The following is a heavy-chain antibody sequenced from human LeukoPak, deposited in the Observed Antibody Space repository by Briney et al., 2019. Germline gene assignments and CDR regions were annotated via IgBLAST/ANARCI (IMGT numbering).Heavy chain of an antibody. D-gene: IGHD6-19*01. CDR2: ISSTSSYI. J-gene: IGHJ4*02. CDR3: ARGYSSGWSAFDY. Sequence: GGSLRLSCAASGFTFSSYYMNWVRQAPGRGLEWVSSISSTSSYIYYADSVKGRFTISRDNADNSLYLQMNSLRAEDAAVYYCARGYSSGWSAFDYWGQGTLVTVSS. CDR1: GFTFSSYY. V-gene: IGHV3-21*01.